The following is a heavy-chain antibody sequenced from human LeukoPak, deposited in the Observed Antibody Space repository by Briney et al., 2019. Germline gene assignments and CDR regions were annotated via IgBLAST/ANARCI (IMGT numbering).Heavy chain of an antibody. CDR3: ARDHYYDSNGYGFCCMDV. CDR1: GFTVSSNY. D-gene: IGHD3-22*01. J-gene: IGHJ6*03. CDR2: IYSGGST. V-gene: IGHV3-53*01. Sequence: PGGSLRLSCAASGFTVSSNYMTRVRQAPGKGLEWVSVIYSGGSTYYADSVKGRFTISRDNSKNTLYLQMNSLRAEDTAVYYCARDHYYDSNGYGFCCMDVWGKGTTVTVSS.